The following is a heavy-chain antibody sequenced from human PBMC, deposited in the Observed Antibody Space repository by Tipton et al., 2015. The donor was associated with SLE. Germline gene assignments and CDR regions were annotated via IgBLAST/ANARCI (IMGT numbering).Heavy chain of an antibody. CDR2: INPIFGTA. V-gene: IGHV1-69*01. J-gene: IGHJ4*02. Sequence: QSGPEVKKPGSSVKVSCKASGGTFNSYAITWVRQAPGQGLEWMGGINPIFGTANYAQKFQGRVTITADESTSTAYMELSSLRSEDTAVYYCARIAAAGKNLAYWGQGTLVTVSS. CDR3: ARIAAAGKNLAY. D-gene: IGHD6-13*01. CDR1: GGTFNSYA.